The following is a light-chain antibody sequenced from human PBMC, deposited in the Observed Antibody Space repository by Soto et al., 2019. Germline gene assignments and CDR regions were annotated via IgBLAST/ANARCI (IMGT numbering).Light chain of an antibody. CDR2: WAS. Sequence: DIVMTQSPDSLAVSLGERATINCKSSQSVLYSSNNKNYLAWYQQKPGQTPKLLINWASTRESGVPDRFSGSGSGTDFTLTISSLQAEDVAVYYCQQYYSTPLTFGEGTKVEIK. CDR1: QSVLYSSNNKNY. J-gene: IGKJ4*01. V-gene: IGKV4-1*01. CDR3: QQYYSTPLT.